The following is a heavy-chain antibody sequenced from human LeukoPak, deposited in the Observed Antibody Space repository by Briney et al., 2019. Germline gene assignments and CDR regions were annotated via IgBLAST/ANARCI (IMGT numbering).Heavy chain of an antibody. CDR2: IIPIFGTA. D-gene: IGHD6-13*01. J-gene: IGHJ6*03. Sequence: SVKVSCKASGGTSSSYAISWVRQAPGQGLEWMGGIIPIFGTANYAQKFQGRVTITTDESTSTAYMELTSLSSEEWAVYYCARGRAAGPYYYYYLDVWGKGTTVTVSS. CDR1: GGTSSSYA. CDR3: ARGRAAGPYYYYYLDV. V-gene: IGHV1-69*05.